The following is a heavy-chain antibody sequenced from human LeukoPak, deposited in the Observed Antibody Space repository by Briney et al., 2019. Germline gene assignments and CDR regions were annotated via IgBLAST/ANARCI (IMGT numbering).Heavy chain of an antibody. D-gene: IGHD3-3*01. CDR3: ARAETQYYDFWSGYHNWFDP. J-gene: IGHJ5*02. V-gene: IGHV4-59*01. CDR2: IYYSGRT. CDR1: GGSISSYC. Sequence: PSQTLSLTCTVSGGSISSYCWSWIRQPPGKGLEWIGYIYYSGRTNYNPSLKSRITILVDTSKNQFSLKLSSVTAADTAVYYCARAETQYYDFWSGYHNWFDPWGQGTLVTVSS.